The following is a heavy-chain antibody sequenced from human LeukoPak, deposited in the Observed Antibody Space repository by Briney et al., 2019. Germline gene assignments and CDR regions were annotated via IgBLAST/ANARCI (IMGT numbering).Heavy chain of an antibody. CDR1: GGSFSGYY. Sequence: SETLSLTCAVYGGSFSGYYWSWIRQPPGKGLEWIGSIYYSGSTYYNPSLKSRVTISVDTSKNQFSLKLSSVTAADTAVYYCARRPAVPAMVTSWGQGTLVTVSS. J-gene: IGHJ5*02. D-gene: IGHD5-18*01. CDR3: ARRPAVPAMVTS. CDR2: IYYSGST. V-gene: IGHV4-34*01.